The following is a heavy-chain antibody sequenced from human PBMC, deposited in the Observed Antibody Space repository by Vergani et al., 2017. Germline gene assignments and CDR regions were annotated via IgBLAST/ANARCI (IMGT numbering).Heavy chain of an antibody. CDR1: GYTFFNYG. CDR2: MRADTGDT. V-gene: IGHV1-18*04. J-gene: IGHJ4*02. Sequence: QVQLVQSGPEVKRPGASVKVSCKTSGYTFFNYGVNWIRRAPGQGFEWLGWMRADTGDTKYSERLQDRVTLTTDSSTNTAYMELRSLKSDDTAVYYCARDGTXYYGSGSFYLFDYWGQGTLVTVSS. CDR3: ARDGTXYYGSGSFYLFDY. D-gene: IGHD3-10*01.